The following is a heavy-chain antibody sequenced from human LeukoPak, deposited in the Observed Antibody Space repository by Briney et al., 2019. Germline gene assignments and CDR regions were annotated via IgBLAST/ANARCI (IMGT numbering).Heavy chain of an antibody. CDR1: GFSFNSYT. D-gene: IGHD6-6*01. CDR3: ARDSIADAKYGTSWGYYYYYGMDV. Sequence: GGSLRLSCEASGFSFNSYTMNWVRQAPGSGLEWVSSIRSSGTKIVYAHSVEGRFTISRDNGRNSVFLQMNSLRVEDTAVYFCARDSIADAKYGTSWGYYYYYGMDVWGQGTTVTVSS. J-gene: IGHJ6*02. V-gene: IGHV3-21*01. CDR2: IRSSGTKI.